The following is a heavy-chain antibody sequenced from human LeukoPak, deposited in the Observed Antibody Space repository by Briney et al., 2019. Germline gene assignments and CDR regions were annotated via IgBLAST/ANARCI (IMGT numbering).Heavy chain of an antibody. J-gene: IGHJ4*02. CDR1: GGTFSSYA. CDR3: AREDIVVVVAASHFDY. Sequence: SVKVSCKASGGTFSSYAISWVRQAPGQGLEWMGRIIPIFGTANYAQKFQGRVTITTDESTSTAYMELSSLRSEDTAVYYCAREDIVVVVAASHFDYWGQGTLVTASS. CDR2: IIPIFGTA. V-gene: IGHV1-69*05. D-gene: IGHD2-15*01.